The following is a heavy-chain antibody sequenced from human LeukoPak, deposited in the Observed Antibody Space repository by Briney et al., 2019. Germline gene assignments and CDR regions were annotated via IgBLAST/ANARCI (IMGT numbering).Heavy chain of an antibody. Sequence: LAGGSLRLSCAASGFTFSSYAMSWVRQAPGKGLEWVSVVSGSGGSTYYADSVKGRFTISRDNSKNTLYLQMNSLRAEDTALYYCAKPPYSSSWAIDYWGQGTLVTVSS. J-gene: IGHJ4*02. CDR3: AKPPYSSSWAIDY. CDR2: VSGSGGST. V-gene: IGHV3-23*01. D-gene: IGHD6-13*01. CDR1: GFTFSSYA.